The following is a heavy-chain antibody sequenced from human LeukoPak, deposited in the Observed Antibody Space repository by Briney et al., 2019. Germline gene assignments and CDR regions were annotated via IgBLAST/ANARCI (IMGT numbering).Heavy chain of an antibody. Sequence: ASVKVSCKASGYTFTGYYMHWVRQAPGQGLEWMGWINPNSGGTKYVQKFQGRVTMTRDTSISTAYMELSRLRSDDTAVYYCARAPASDAFGFWGQGTMVTVSS. CDR2: INPNSGGT. CDR3: ARAPASDAFGF. CDR1: GYTFTGYY. V-gene: IGHV1-2*02. J-gene: IGHJ3*01.